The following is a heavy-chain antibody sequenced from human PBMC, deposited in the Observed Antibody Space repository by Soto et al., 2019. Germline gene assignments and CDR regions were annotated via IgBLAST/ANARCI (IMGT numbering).Heavy chain of an antibody. CDR1: GFTFSSYA. J-gene: IGHJ4*02. D-gene: IGHD3-10*01. CDR2: ISYDGSNK. V-gene: IGHV3-30-3*01. CDR3: ARDPHGYYGSGREGN. Sequence: QVQLVESGGGVVQPGRSLRLSCAASGFTFSSYAMHWVRQAPGKGLEWVAVISYDGSNKYYADSVKGRFTISRDNSKNTLYLQMNSLRAEDTAVYYCARDPHGYYGSGREGNWGQGTLVTVSS.